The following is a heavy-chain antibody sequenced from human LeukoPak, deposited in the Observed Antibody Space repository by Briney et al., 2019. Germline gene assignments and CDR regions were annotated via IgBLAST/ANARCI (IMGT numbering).Heavy chain of an antibody. CDR3: ARGKVVTAWVRRRVDAFDI. V-gene: IGHV3-30*03. J-gene: IGHJ3*02. D-gene: IGHD2-21*02. CDR2: ISYDGSNK. CDR1: GFTFSSYG. Sequence: GGSLRLSCAASGFTFSSYGMHWVRQAPGKGLEWVAVISYDGSNKYYADSAKGRFTISRDNSKNTLYLQMNSLRAEDTAVYYCARGKVVTAWVRRRVDAFDIWGQGTMVTVSS.